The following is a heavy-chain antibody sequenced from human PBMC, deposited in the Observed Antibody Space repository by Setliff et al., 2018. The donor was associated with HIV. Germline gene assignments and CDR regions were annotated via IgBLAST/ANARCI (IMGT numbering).Heavy chain of an antibody. CDR1: GYSFTNYW. J-gene: IGHJ4*02. D-gene: IGHD1-20*01. V-gene: IGHV5-51*01. CDR3: ARAKNKWNPGDH. Sequence: GESLKISCMGFGYSFTNYWIAWARQMPGKGLEWMGIIYPDDSDTNYSPSFRGQVTMSADKSINTAYLQWDSLKASDSAMYYCARAKNKWNPGDHWGRGTLVTVSS. CDR2: IYPDDSDT.